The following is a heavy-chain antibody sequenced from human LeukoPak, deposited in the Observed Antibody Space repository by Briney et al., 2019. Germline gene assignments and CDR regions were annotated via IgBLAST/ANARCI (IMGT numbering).Heavy chain of an antibody. D-gene: IGHD1-26*01. CDR3: ARELPFDY. V-gene: IGHV3-74*01. CDR1: GFTFSTYW. CDR2: INSDGSTT. J-gene: IGHJ4*02. Sequence: PGGSLRLSCAASGFTFSTYWMHWVRQAPGKGLVWVSRINSDGSTTNYADSVKGRFSISRDNAKKTLYLQMNSRRAEDTAVYYCARELPFDYWGQGTLVTVSS.